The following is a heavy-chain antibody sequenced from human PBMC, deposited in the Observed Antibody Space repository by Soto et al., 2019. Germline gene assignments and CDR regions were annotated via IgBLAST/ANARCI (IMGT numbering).Heavy chain of an antibody. Sequence: GGSLRLSCAASGFTFNNYAMNWVRQAPGKGLEWVSAIAGGGGITYYADSVKGRFTISRDNAKKSLYLQMNSLRAEDTAVYYCARGFGEFPMDVRGKGTTVTVSS. J-gene: IGHJ6*03. V-gene: IGHV3-23*01. CDR2: IAGGGGIT. CDR1: GFTFNNYA. CDR3: ARGFGEFPMDV. D-gene: IGHD3-10*01.